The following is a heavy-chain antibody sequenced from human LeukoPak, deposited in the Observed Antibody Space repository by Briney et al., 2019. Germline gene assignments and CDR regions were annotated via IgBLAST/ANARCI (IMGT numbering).Heavy chain of an antibody. V-gene: IGHV4-39*01. CDR3: ARHTLGYIYGRYFDY. CDR1: GGSISSSSYY. Sequence: SSETLSLTCTVSGGSISSSSYYWGWIRQPPGKGLEWIGSIYYSGSTYYNPSLKSRVTISVDTSKNQFSLKPSSVTAADTAVYYCARHTLGYIYGRYFDYWGQGTLVTVSS. D-gene: IGHD5-18*01. J-gene: IGHJ4*02. CDR2: IYYSGST.